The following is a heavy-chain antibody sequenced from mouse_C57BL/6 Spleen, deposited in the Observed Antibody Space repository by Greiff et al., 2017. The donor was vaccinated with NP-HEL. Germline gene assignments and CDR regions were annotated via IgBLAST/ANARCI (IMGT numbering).Heavy chain of an antibody. D-gene: IGHD2-2*01. CDR3: ARSGYGYDY. Sequence: QVQLKESGPELVKPGASVKISCKASGYAFSSSWMNWVKQRPGKGLEWIGRIYPGDGDTNYNGKFKGKATLTADKSSSTAYMQLSSLTSEDSAVYFCARSGYGYDYWGQGTTLTVSS. CDR1: GYAFSSSW. J-gene: IGHJ2*01. CDR2: IYPGDGDT. V-gene: IGHV1-82*01.